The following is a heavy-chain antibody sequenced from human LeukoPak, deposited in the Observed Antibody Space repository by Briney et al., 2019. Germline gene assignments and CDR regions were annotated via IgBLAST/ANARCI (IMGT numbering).Heavy chain of an antibody. Sequence: GGSLRLSCAASGFIFSNYGMHWVRQAPGKGLEWVAFIRYDGSTKYYADSVKGRFTTSRDNAKNSLDLQMNSLKVEDTAVYYCATPAAGPGAEYSLYWGQGTLVIVSS. CDR2: IRYDGSTK. CDR1: GFIFSNYG. V-gene: IGHV3-30*02. J-gene: IGHJ1*01. D-gene: IGHD6-13*01. CDR3: ATPAAGPGAEYSLY.